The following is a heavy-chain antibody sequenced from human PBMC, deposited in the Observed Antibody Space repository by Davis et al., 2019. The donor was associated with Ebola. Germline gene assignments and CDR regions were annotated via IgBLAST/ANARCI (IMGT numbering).Heavy chain of an antibody. CDR2: IISSSSYI. J-gene: IGHJ6*03. Sequence: PGGSLRLSCAASGFSFSSNAMSWVRQAPGKGLEWVSSIISSSSYIYYADSVKGRFTISRDNAKNSLYLQMNSLRAEDTAVYYCARVAAAGNRDYYYYMDVWGKGTTVTVSS. CDR3: ARVAAAGNRDYYYYMDV. CDR1: GFSFSSNA. V-gene: IGHV3-21*01. D-gene: IGHD6-13*01.